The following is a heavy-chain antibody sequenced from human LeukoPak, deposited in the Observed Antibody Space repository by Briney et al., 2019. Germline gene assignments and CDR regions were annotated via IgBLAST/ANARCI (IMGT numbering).Heavy chain of an antibody. CDR3: AREEYGEEYFDY. CDR1: GFTFSPYT. J-gene: IGHJ4*02. Sequence: PGGSLRLSCAASGFTFSPYTMSWVRQAPGKGLEWVSTISGSGGSTYYADSVKGRFTISRDNSKNTLYLLMNSLRAEDTALYYCAREEYGEEYFDYWGQGTLVTVSS. D-gene: IGHD4-17*01. CDR2: ISGSGGST. V-gene: IGHV3-23*01.